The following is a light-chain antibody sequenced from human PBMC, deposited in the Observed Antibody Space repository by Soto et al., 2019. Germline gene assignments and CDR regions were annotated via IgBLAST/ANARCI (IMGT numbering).Light chain of an antibody. CDR2: TNN. CDR3: AAWDGSLQSWV. Sequence: QSVLTQPPSASGTPGQRVTISCSGSSSNIGSHVVNWYQQVPGTAPKLLIYTNNQRPSGVPVRFSDSKSGTSASLAISGLQSEDEADYYCAAWDGSLQSWVFGGGTKLTVL. J-gene: IGLJ3*02. CDR1: SSNIGSHV. V-gene: IGLV1-44*01.